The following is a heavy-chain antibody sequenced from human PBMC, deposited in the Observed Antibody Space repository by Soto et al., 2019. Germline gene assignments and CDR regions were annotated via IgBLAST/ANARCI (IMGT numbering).Heavy chain of an antibody. Sequence: EVQLVESGGGLVQPGGSLRLSCAASGFTFSSYSMNWVRQAPGKGLEWVSYISSSSSTIYYADSVKGRFTISRDNAKNSLYLQMNSVRDEDTAVYYCARGKREGNWDYWGQGTLVTVSS. CDR1: GFTFSSYS. J-gene: IGHJ4*02. CDR3: ARGKREGNWDY. CDR2: ISSSSSTI. V-gene: IGHV3-48*02. D-gene: IGHD1-1*01.